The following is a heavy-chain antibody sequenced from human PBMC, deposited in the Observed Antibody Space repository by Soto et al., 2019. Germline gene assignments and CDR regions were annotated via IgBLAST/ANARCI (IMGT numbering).Heavy chain of an antibody. CDR2: VWSDGSKE. J-gene: IGHJ6*02. CDR1: GFTFSTYG. Sequence: PGGSLRLSCAASGFTFSTYGVHWVRQAPGKGLEWVAVVWSDGSKEFYADSVKGRFTISRDNSKNTVYLQMNSLRAEDTAVYYCARDRRGMDVWGQGTTVTVSS. CDR3: ARDRRGMDV. V-gene: IGHV3-33*01.